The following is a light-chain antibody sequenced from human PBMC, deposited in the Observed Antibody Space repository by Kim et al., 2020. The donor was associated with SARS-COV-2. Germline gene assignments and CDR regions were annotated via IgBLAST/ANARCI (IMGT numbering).Light chain of an antibody. CDR2: WAS. CDR1: QSVLYSSNNKNY. Sequence: DIVMTQSPDSLAVSLGEGATINCKSSQSVLYSSNNKNYLAWYQQKPGQPPKLLIYWASTRESGVPDRFSGSGSGTDFTLTISSLQAEDVAVYYCQQYYSTPRTFGQGTKLEI. J-gene: IGKJ2*02. V-gene: IGKV4-1*01. CDR3: QQYYSTPRT.